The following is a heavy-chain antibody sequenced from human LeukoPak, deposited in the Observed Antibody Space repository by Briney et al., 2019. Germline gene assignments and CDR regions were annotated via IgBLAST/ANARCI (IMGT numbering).Heavy chain of an antibody. Sequence: GGSLRLSCVASGFTFNTYCMSWVRQAPGKGLEWVANIKQDGSEQYYVDSVKGRFTISRDNLQNSLYLQMNSLRDEDTAVYYCARIYHFENGGYRRFDSWGQGTLVTVSS. V-gene: IGHV3-7*01. CDR1: GFTFNTYC. CDR3: ARIYHFENGGYRRFDS. CDR2: IKQDGSEQ. D-gene: IGHD3-22*01. J-gene: IGHJ4*02.